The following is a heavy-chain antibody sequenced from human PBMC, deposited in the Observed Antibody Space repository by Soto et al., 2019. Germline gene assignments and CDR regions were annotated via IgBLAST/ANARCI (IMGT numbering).Heavy chain of an antibody. CDR3: ARASGGHAGIFGS. Sequence: PSETLSLTCTVSDGSISNFYWNWIRQPPGRGLEWIGHIFSTGYTDSNPSLKSRVTISVDTSKNQFSLKLSSVTAADTALYYCARASGGHAGIFGSWGQGTLVTVSS. J-gene: IGHJ4*02. CDR2: IFSTGYT. CDR1: DGSISNFY. V-gene: IGHV4-59*01. D-gene: IGHD2-15*01.